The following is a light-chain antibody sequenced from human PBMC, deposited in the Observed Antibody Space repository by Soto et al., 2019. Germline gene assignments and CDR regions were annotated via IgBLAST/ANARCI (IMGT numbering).Light chain of an antibody. CDR2: DST. J-gene: IGLJ2*01. Sequence: QSVLTQPPSVSAAPGQKVTISCSGSSSNIGKYDPSWYQQVPGTAPKLLIYDSTQRPSGIPDRFSASKSGTSAALGITGLQTGDEADYYCAAWDSGLSAVIFGGGTKLTAL. CDR3: AAWDSGLSAVI. CDR1: SSNIGKYD. V-gene: IGLV1-51*01.